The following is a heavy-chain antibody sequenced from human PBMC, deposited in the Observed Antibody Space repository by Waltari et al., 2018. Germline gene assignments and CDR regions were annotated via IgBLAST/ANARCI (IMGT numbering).Heavy chain of an antibody. J-gene: IGHJ4*02. CDR2: ISYDGNNK. Sequence: QVQLVESGGGVAQPGWSLRLSCAASGFTFKTYGMHWVRQAPGKGREWVAVISYDGNNKYYGDSVRGRFTISRDNSKSTLFLQMNNLRAEDTAIYYCAREAPFGVVTSFDYWGQGILATVSS. CDR1: GFTFKTYG. CDR3: AREAPFGVVTSFDY. V-gene: IGHV3-33*01. D-gene: IGHD3-3*01.